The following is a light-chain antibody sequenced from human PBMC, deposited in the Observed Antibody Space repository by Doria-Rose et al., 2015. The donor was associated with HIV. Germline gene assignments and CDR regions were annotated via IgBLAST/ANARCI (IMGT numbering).Light chain of an antibody. J-gene: IGKJ3*01. V-gene: IGKV4-1*01. Sequence: DIQMTQSPESLGMSLGERATLNCKSNQSLLYTSTNYLAWYQQKPVQPPKLLIYWASTRQSGFPARFSGSGSGTDFTLTISSLEAEDVAVYYCQQYYDTPSFGPGTTVDIK. CDR2: WAS. CDR3: QQYYDTPS. CDR1: QSLLYTSTNY.